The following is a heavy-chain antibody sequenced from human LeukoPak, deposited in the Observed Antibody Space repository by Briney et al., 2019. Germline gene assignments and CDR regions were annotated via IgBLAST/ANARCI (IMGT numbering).Heavy chain of an antibody. J-gene: IGHJ4*02. D-gene: IGHD3-10*01. CDR2: IIPIFGTA. Sequence: ASVKVSCKASGGTFSSYAISWVRQAPGQGLEWMGRIIPIFGTANYAQKFQGRVTITADKSTSTAYMELSSLRSEDTAVYYCAREPYGSGSYYNVLYFDYWGQGTLVTVS. CDR1: GGTFSSYA. CDR3: AREPYGSGSYYNVLYFDY. V-gene: IGHV1-69*06.